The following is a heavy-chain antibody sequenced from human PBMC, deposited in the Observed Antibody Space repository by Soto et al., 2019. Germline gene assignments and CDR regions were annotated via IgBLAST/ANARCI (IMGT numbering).Heavy chain of an antibody. CDR1: GFTFSSYG. D-gene: IGHD2-21*02. CDR2: ISYDGSNK. CDR3: AKDRLVVVTAPFDY. J-gene: IGHJ4*02. V-gene: IGHV3-30*18. Sequence: QVQLVESGGGVVQPGRSLRLSCAASGFTFSSYGMHWVRQAPGKGLEWVAVISYDGSNKYYADSVKGRFIISRDNSKNTLYLQMNSLRAEDTAVYDCAKDRLVVVTAPFDYWGQGTLVTVSS.